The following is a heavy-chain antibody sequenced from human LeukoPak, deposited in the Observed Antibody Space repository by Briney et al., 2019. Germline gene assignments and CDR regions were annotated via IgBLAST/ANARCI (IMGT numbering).Heavy chain of an antibody. CDR3: ARGNSNDHLAWFGP. Sequence: PSETLSLTCTVSGGSISSYYWSWIRQPPGKGLEWIGYIYYSGSTNYNPSLKSRVTISVDTSKNQFSLKLSSVTAADTAVYYCARGNSNDHLAWFGPWGQGTLVSVSS. D-gene: IGHD2/OR15-2a*01. CDR2: IYYSGST. CDR1: GGSISSYY. J-gene: IGHJ5*02. V-gene: IGHV4-59*01.